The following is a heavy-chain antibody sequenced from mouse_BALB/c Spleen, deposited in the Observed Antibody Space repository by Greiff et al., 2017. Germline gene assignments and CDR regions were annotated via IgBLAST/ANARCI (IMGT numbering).Heavy chain of an antibody. Sequence: VQVVESGPGLVAPSQSLSITCTVSGFSLTSYDISWIRQPPGKGLEWLGVIWTGGGTNYNSAFMSRLSISKDNSKSQVFLKMNSLQTDDTAIYYCVRNYGYDFDYWGQGTTLTVSS. CDR2: IWTGGGT. CDR3: VRNYGYDFDY. J-gene: IGHJ2*01. D-gene: IGHD1-2*01. CDR1: GFSLTSYD. V-gene: IGHV2-9-2*01.